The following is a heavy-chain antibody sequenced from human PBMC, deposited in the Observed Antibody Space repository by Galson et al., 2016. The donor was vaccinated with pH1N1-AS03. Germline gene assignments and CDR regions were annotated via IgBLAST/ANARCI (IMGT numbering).Heavy chain of an antibody. CDR2: IYPGDSDT. D-gene: IGHD5-24*01. CDR3: ARQVRDGYNDYFDY. CDR1: GYIFTSYW. J-gene: IGHJ4*03. Sequence: QSGAEVKKPGESLKISCKTSGYIFTSYWVAWVRHMPGKGLEWMGIIYPGDSDTRYSPSFQGQVTISADRSINTAYLQWSSLMASDTAIYYCARQVRDGYNDYFDYWGQGTTVTVSS. V-gene: IGHV5-51*01.